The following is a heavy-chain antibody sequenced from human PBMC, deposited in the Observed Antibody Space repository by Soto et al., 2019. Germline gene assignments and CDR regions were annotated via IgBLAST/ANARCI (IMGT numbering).Heavy chain of an antibody. D-gene: IGHD6-19*01. V-gene: IGHV3-30-3*01. Sequence: VQLVESGGGVVQPGRSLRLSCAASGFTFSSYAMHWVRQAPGKGLEWVAVISYDGSNKYYADSVKGRFTISRDNSKNTLYLQMNSLRAEDTAVYYCARGPVAGTFDYWGQGTLVTVSS. CDR3: ARGPVAGTFDY. CDR2: ISYDGSNK. J-gene: IGHJ4*02. CDR1: GFTFSSYA.